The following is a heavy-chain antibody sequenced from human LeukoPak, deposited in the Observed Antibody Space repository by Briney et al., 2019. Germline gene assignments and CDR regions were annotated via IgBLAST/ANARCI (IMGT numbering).Heavy chain of an antibody. CDR3: ARVGYSYGLDY. Sequence: GSLRLSCAASGFTFSSYEMNWVRQAPEKGLEWVSYISSSGSTIYYADSVKGRFTISRDNAKNSLYLQMNSLRAEDTAVYYCARVGYSYGLDYWGQGTLVTVSS. CDR2: ISSSGSTI. J-gene: IGHJ4*02. V-gene: IGHV3-48*03. D-gene: IGHD5-18*01. CDR1: GFTFSSYE.